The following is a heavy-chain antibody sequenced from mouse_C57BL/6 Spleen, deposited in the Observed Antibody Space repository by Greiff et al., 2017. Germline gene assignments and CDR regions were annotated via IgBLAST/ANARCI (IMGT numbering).Heavy chain of an antibody. CDR1: GYTFTSYT. J-gene: IGHJ2*01. Sequence: QVQLQQSGAELARPGASVKMSCKASGYTFTSYTMHWVKQRPGQGLEWIGYINPSSGYTKYNQKFKDKATLTADKSSSTAYIQLSSLTSEDSAVYYCTGITTVVSPFDYWGQGTTLTVSS. V-gene: IGHV1-4*01. D-gene: IGHD1-1*01. CDR3: TGITTVVSPFDY. CDR2: INPSSGYT.